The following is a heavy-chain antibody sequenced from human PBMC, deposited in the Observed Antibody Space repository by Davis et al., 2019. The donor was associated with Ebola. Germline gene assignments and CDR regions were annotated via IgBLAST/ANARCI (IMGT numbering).Heavy chain of an antibody. V-gene: IGHV4-39*07. Sequence: PSETLSLTCTVSGGSVSSGSYYWGWIRQPPGKGLEWIGSIYYSGSTYYSPSLKSRVTISVDTSKNQFSLKLSSVTAADTAVYYCARELRNYWGQGTLVTVSS. CDR2: IYYSGST. J-gene: IGHJ4*02. CDR1: GGSVSSGSYY. D-gene: IGHD4-17*01. CDR3: ARELRNY.